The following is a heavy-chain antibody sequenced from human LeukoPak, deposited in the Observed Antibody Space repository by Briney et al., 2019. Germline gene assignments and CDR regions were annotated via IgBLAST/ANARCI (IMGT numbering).Heavy chain of an antibody. D-gene: IGHD1-26*01. V-gene: IGHV4-31*03. CDR3: ARSSIVGATATPFDI. CDR1: GGSISSGGYY. Sequence: SQTLSLTCTVSGGSISSGGYYWSWVRQHPGEGLEWIGYIYYSGSTYYNPSLKSRVTISVDTSKNQFSLKLSSVTAADTAVYYCARSSIVGATATPFDIWGQGTMVTVSS. J-gene: IGHJ3*02. CDR2: IYYSGST.